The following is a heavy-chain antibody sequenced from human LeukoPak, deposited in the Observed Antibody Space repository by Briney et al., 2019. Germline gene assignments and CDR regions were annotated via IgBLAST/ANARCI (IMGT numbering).Heavy chain of an antibody. J-gene: IGHJ4*02. CDR1: GFTFSSYA. Sequence: GGSLRLSCAASGFTFSSYAMSWVRQAPGKGLEWVSGISGGGGSTYYADSVKGRFTISRDNSKNTLYLQMNNLRAEDTAIYYCAKLREDYGSGSYRYYFDYWGQGTLVTVSS. CDR2: ISGGGGST. D-gene: IGHD3-10*01. V-gene: IGHV3-23*01. CDR3: AKLREDYGSGSYRYYFDY.